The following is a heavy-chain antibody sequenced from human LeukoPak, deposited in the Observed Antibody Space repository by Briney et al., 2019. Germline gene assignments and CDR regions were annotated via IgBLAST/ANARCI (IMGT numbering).Heavy chain of an antibody. V-gene: IGHV3-48*03. CDR1: GFTFSSYE. CDR3: ARITSVTTTFDY. Sequence: PGGSLRLTCASCGFTFSSYEMNWVRQAPGKGLEWVSYISSSGSTIYYADSVKGRFTISRDNAKNSLYLQMNSLRAEDTAVYYCARITSVTTTFDYWGQGTLVTVSS. D-gene: IGHD4-17*01. J-gene: IGHJ4*02. CDR2: ISSSGSTI.